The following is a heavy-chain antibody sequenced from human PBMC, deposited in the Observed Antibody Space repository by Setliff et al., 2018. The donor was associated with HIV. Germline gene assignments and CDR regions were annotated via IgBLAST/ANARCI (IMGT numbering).Heavy chain of an antibody. CDR1: GYSFITYW. Sequence: GESLKISCKGSGYSFITYWIGWVRQRPGKGLEWMGIMNPDGSNTRYSPSFQGQVTISVDESISTAYLQMTSLRAEDTAVYYCARSRAAGFDYWGQGTLVTVSS. CDR2: MNPDGSNT. CDR3: ARSRAAGFDY. J-gene: IGHJ4*02. D-gene: IGHD6-13*01. V-gene: IGHV5-51*01.